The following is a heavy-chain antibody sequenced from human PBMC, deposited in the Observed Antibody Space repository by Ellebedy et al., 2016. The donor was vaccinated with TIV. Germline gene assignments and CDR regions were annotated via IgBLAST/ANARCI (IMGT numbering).Heavy chain of an antibody. J-gene: IGHJ4*02. CDR1: GFTVITDY. V-gene: IGHV3-66*01. D-gene: IGHD1-26*01. CDR3: ARGRSGTYIHHAFDY. Sequence: GESLKISCAASGFTVITDYMSWVRQAPGKGLEWVSTIYSGGAAYHGDSVKGRFTVSRDTSKNTVFLQMNSLRAEDTALYYCARGRSGTYIHHAFDYWGQGTLVTVSS. CDR2: IYSGGAA.